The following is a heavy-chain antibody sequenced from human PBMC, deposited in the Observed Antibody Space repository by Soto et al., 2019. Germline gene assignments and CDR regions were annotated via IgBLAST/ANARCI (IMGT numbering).Heavy chain of an antibody. CDR1: GYPFTSYD. V-gene: IGHV1-8*01. J-gene: IGHJ4*02. Sequence: QVQLVQSGAEVKKPGASVKVSCKASGYPFTSYDINWVRKATGQGLGWMGWMNPNSGKTAYAQKFQGRVTMTRNTSISTAYMELSSLRSEDTAVYYCARLKQDYAVAWGQGTLVTVSS. CDR2: MNPNSGKT. D-gene: IGHD3-16*01. CDR3: ARLKQDYAVA.